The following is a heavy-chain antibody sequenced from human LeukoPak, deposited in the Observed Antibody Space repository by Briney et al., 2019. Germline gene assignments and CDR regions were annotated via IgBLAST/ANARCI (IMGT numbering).Heavy chain of an antibody. CDR2: ISAYNGNT. J-gene: IGHJ6*03. V-gene: IGHV1-18*01. D-gene: IGHD5-18*01. CDR3: ARGRGTGGYSYGPYYYYMDV. CDR1: GYTFTSYG. Sequence: ASVKVSCKASGYTFTSYGISWVRQAPGQGLEWMGWISAYNGNTNYAQKLQGRVTMTTDTSTGTAYMELRSLRSDDTAVYYCARGRGTGGYSYGPYYYYMDVWGKGTTVTVSS.